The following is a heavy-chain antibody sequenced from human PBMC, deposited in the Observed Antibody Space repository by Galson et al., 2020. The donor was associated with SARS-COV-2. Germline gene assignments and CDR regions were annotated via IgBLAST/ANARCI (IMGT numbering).Heavy chain of an antibody. J-gene: IGHJ4*02. V-gene: IGHV3-23*01. D-gene: IGHD3-22*01. Sequence: GSLRLSCAASGFTFSSYAMSWVRQAPGKGLEWVSAISGSGGSTYYADSVKGRFTISRDNSKNTLYLQMNSLRAEDTAVYYCATSQRGYYYDSSGYFYQNWGQGTLVTVSS. CDR3: ATSQRGYYYDSSGYFYQN. CDR1: GFTFSSYA. CDR2: ISGSGGST.